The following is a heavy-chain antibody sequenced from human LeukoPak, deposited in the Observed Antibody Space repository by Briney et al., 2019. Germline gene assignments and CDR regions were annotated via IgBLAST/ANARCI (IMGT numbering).Heavy chain of an antibody. D-gene: IGHD6-19*01. CDR1: GYTLTGYY. Sequence: GASVKVSCKASGYTLTGYYMHWVRQAPGQGLEWMGWINPNSGGTNYAQKFQGRVTMTRDTSISTAYMELSRLRSDDTAVYYCARVSYSSGWFDYWGQGTLVTVSS. CDR2: INPNSGGT. CDR3: ARVSYSSGWFDY. V-gene: IGHV1-2*02. J-gene: IGHJ4*02.